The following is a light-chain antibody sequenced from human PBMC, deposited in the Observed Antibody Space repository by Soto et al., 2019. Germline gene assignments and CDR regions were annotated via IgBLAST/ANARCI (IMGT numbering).Light chain of an antibody. V-gene: IGKV1-5*03. Sequence: DIPMTQSPSTLSASVGDRVTITCRASQSISSWLAWYQQKPGKAPKLLIYKASSLESGVPSRFSGSGSGTEFTLTISSLQPDDFAIYYCQQYNSYSSTFGQGTKVEIK. J-gene: IGKJ1*01. CDR3: QQYNSYSST. CDR2: KAS. CDR1: QSISSW.